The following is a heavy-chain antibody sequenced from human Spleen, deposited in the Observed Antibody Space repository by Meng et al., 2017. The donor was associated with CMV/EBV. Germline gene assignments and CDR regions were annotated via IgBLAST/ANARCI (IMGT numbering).Heavy chain of an antibody. CDR3: ARDVDFWSGYYRGSYFDY. D-gene: IGHD3-3*01. Sequence: GGSLRLSCAASGLTFSSYAMHWVRQAPGKGLEWVAVISYDGSNKYYADSVKGRFTISRDNSKNTLYLQMNSLRAEDTAVYYCARDVDFWSGYYRGSYFDYWGQGTLVTVSS. CDR2: ISYDGSNK. CDR1: GLTFSSYA. J-gene: IGHJ4*02. V-gene: IGHV3-30*04.